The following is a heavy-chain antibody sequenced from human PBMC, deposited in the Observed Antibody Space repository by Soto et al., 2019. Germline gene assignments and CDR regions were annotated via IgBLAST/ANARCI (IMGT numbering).Heavy chain of an antibody. D-gene: IGHD1-26*01. V-gene: IGHV3-23*01. Sequence: EVQLLESGGGLVQPGGSLRLSCAASGFTFSSYAMSWVRQAPGKGLQWVSAISGSGGSTHYADSVRGRFTISRDNSKNTLYLQMNSPRAEDTAVYHCAKGDYSGSYGAYWGQGTLVTVSS. CDR3: AKGDYSGSYGAY. J-gene: IGHJ4*02. CDR1: GFTFSSYA. CDR2: ISGSGGST.